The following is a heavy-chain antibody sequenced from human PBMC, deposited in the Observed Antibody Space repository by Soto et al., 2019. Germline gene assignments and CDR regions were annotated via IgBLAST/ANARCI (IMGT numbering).Heavy chain of an antibody. Sequence: RLSCAASGFTFSSYWMHWVRQAPGKGLVWVSRINSDGSSTSYADSVKGRFTISRDNAKNTLYLQMNSLRAEDTAVYYCARDRSSTWYYYYYGMDVWGQGTTVTV. J-gene: IGHJ6*02. CDR3: ARDRSSTWYYYYYGMDV. CDR1: GFTFSSYW. V-gene: IGHV3-74*01. CDR2: INSDGSST. D-gene: IGHD6-13*01.